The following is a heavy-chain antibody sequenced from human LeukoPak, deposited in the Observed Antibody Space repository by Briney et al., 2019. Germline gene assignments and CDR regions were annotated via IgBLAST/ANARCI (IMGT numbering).Heavy chain of an antibody. D-gene: IGHD3-22*01. CDR3: ARRVEYYDSSGYPGFDY. CDR2: IYYSGST. CDR1: GGSISSSSYY. V-gene: IGHV4-39*01. Sequence: PSETLSLTCTVSGGSISSSSYYWGWIRQPPGKGLEWIGSIYYSGSTYYNPSLKSRVTISVDTSKNQFSLKLSSVTAADTAVYYCARRVEYYDSSGYPGFDYWGQGTLVTVSS. J-gene: IGHJ4*02.